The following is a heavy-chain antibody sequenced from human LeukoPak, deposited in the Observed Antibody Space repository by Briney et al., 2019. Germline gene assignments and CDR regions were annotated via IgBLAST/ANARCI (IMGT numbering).Heavy chain of an antibody. Sequence: SEALSLTCTVSGGSISDYYWNWIRQPPGKGLEWIGYIYYSGSTTYNPSLKSRVTMSVDTAKNQFSLKLRSVTAADTAVYYCARGDFCSKSNCYLRPMDVWGKGTTVTVSS. CDR1: GGSISDYY. J-gene: IGHJ6*03. CDR3: ARGDFCSKSNCYLRPMDV. D-gene: IGHD3-3*01. V-gene: IGHV4-59*01. CDR2: IYYSGST.